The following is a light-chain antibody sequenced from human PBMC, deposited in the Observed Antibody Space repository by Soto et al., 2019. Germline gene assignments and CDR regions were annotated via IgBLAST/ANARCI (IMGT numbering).Light chain of an antibody. Sequence: DSKITVSPNTVALSVGGSIKITCLVSQTISSWLAWYQQKPGKAPKRLIYKASTLKSGVPSRFSGSGSGTEFTLTISSLQPDDFAPYYCQHYNCYSEAFGQGTKVDIK. CDR3: QHYNCYSEA. CDR2: KAS. J-gene: IGKJ1*01. CDR1: QTISSW. V-gene: IGKV1-5*03.